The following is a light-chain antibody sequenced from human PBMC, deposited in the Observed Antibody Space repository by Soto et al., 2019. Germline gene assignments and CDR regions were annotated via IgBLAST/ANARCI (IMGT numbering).Light chain of an antibody. CDR2: GAY. V-gene: IGKV3-15*01. J-gene: IGKJ1*01. CDR3: QHYNYWPPKT. Sequence: TQSASTLSVYPGDRATLSCRANQSVRSNLAWYQQRPGQAPRLLIYGAYTRATGIPARFSGSGSGTDFTLTISSLQSEDFAVYYCQHYNYWPPKTFGQGTKVDIK. CDR1: QSVRSN.